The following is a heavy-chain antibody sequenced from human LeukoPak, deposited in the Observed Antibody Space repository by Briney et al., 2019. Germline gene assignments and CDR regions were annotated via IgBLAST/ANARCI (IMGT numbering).Heavy chain of an antibody. J-gene: IGHJ5*02. CDR1: GGSISSSSYY. D-gene: IGHD1-7*01. V-gene: IGHV4-39*01. CDR2: IYYSGST. CDR3: ARHTPRPGTTGWFDP. Sequence: SETLSLTCTVSGGSISSSSYYWGWIRQPPGKGLEWIGSIYYSGSTYYNPSLKSRVTISVDRSKNQFSLKLSSVTAADTAVYYCARHTPRPGTTGWFDPWGQGTLVTVSS.